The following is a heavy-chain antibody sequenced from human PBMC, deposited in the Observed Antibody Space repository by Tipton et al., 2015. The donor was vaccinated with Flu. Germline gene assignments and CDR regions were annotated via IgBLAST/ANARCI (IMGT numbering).Heavy chain of an antibody. CDR1: DYTVSSGYY. V-gene: IGHV4-38-2*01. CDR2: ISHSGRT. J-gene: IGHJ5*02. CDR3: ARRDYSNYVSEPKNWFDP. Sequence: TLSLTCAVSDYTVSSGYYWGWIRQPPGKGLEWIGTISHSGRTYYKPSLRSRVTISLDRPENQFSLRLTSVTTADTAVYYCARRDYSNYVSEPKNWFDPWGQGTLVTVSS. D-gene: IGHD4-11*01.